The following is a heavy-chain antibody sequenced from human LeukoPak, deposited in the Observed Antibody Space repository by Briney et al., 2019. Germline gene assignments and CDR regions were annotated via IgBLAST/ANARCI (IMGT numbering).Heavy chain of an antibody. D-gene: IGHD6-19*01. J-gene: IGHJ4*02. CDR1: GFTFCSYA. CDR2: ISGSGGST. CDR3: AKDPPGYSSGWYYFDY. V-gene: IGHV3-23*01. Sequence: GGSLRLSCAASGFTFCSYAMSWVRQAPGRGLEGVSAISGSGGSTYYADSVKGRFTISRDNSKNTLYLQMNSLRAEDTAVYYCAKDPPGYSSGWYYFDYWGQGTLATVSS.